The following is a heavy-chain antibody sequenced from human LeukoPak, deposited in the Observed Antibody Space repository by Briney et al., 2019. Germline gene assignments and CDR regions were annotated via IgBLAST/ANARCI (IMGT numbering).Heavy chain of an antibody. Sequence: SETLSLTCTVSGGSISSGGYYWSWIRQHPGKGLEWIGYIYYSGSTYYNPSLKSRVTISVDTSKNQFSLKLSSVTAADTAVYYCAREPLSIAAAGTGLDAFDIWGQGTMVTVSS. D-gene: IGHD6-13*01. J-gene: IGHJ3*02. CDR1: GGSISSGGYY. CDR2: IYYSGST. CDR3: AREPLSIAAAGTGLDAFDI. V-gene: IGHV4-31*03.